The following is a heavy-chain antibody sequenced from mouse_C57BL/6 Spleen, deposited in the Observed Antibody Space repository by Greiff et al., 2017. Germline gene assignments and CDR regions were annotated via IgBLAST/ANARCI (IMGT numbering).Heavy chain of an antibody. V-gene: IGHV1-18*01. D-gene: IGHD1-1*01. CDR3: ARPLYSWFAY. J-gene: IGHJ3*01. Sequence: VQLKESGPELVKPGASVKIPCKASGYTFTDYNMDWVKQSHGKSLEWIGDINPNNGGTIYTQKFKGKATLTVDKSSSTAYMERRSLTSEDTAVDYCARPLYSWFAYWGQGTLVTVSA. CDR2: INPNNGGT. CDR1: GYTFTDYN.